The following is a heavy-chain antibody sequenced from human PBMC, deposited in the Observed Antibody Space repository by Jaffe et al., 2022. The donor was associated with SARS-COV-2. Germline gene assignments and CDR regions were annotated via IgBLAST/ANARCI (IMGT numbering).Heavy chain of an antibody. CDR2: MNPNSGNT. J-gene: IGHJ4*02. Sequence: QVQLVQSGAEVKKPGASVKVSCKASGYTFTSYDINWVRQATGQGLEWMGWMNPNSGNTGYAQKFQGRVTMTRNTSISTAYMELSSLRSEDTAVYYCARGTKKLPKARPMEYYFDYWGQGTLVTVSS. V-gene: IGHV1-8*01. CDR3: ARGTKKLPKARPMEYYFDY. CDR1: GYTFTSYD. D-gene: IGHD1-7*01.